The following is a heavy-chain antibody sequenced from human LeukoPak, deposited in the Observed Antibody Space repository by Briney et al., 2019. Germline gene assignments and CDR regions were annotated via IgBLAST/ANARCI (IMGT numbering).Heavy chain of an antibody. CDR3: ARGTLVVPAAIGGGYYFDY. D-gene: IGHD2-2*02. Sequence: SVTVSCTASAGTFSIYAISWVRQAPGQGLEWMGGIIPIFGTANYAQKFQGRVTITTDESTSTAYMELSSLRSEDTAVYYCARGTLVVPAAIGGGYYFDYWGQGTLVTVSS. CDR1: AGTFSIYA. CDR2: IIPIFGTA. J-gene: IGHJ4*02. V-gene: IGHV1-69*05.